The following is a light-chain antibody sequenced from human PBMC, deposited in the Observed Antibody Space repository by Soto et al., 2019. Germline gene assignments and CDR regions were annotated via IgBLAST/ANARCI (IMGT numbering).Light chain of an antibody. CDR2: GAS. CDR1: QSVSSN. V-gene: IGKV3-15*01. Sequence: EIVMTQSPATLSLSPGDRATLSCRASQSVSSNLAWYQQKPGQAPRLLIYGASTRATGIPARFSGSGSGTEFTLTISSLQSEDFAVYYCQQYNNWPPVTFGQGTKVDIK. J-gene: IGKJ1*01. CDR3: QQYNNWPPVT.